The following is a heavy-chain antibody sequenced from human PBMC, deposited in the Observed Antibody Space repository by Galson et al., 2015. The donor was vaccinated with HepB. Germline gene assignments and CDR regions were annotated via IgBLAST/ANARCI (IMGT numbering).Heavy chain of an antibody. D-gene: IGHD6-6*01. CDR3: VKVLSGGSSSGPFDY. CDR1: GFTFSSYW. CDR2: IKQDGSEK. J-gene: IGHJ4*02. Sequence: SLRLSCAASGFTFSSYWMSWVRQAPGRGLEWVANIKQDGSEKYYVDSVKGRFTISRDNAKNSLYLQMNSLRAEDTAVYYCVKVLSGGSSSGPFDYWGQGTLVTVSS. V-gene: IGHV3-7*01.